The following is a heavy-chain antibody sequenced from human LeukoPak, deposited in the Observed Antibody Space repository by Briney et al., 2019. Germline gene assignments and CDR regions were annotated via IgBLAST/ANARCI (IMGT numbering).Heavy chain of an antibody. CDR2: IYYSGST. D-gene: IGHD2-15*01. V-gene: IGHV4-39*07. Sequence: SETLSLTCTVSGGSISSSSYYWGWIRQPPGKGLEWIGSIYYSGSTYYNPSLKSRVTISVDTSKNQFSLKLSSVTAADTAVYYCARPYCSGGSCYSLFDYWGQGTLVTVSS. CDR1: GGSISSSSYY. J-gene: IGHJ4*02. CDR3: ARPYCSGGSCYSLFDY.